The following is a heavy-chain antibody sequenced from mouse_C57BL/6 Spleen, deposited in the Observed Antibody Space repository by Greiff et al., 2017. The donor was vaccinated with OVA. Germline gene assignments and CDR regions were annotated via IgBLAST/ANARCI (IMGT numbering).Heavy chain of an antibody. D-gene: IGHD4-1*01. CDR2: IYPGDGDT. CDR3: ARRGANSDWYFDV. Sequence: VQLQQSGPELVKPGASVKISCKASGYAFSSSWMNWVKQRPGKGLEWIGRIYPGDGDTNYNGKFKGKATLTADKSSSTAYMPLSSLTSEDSAVYFCARRGANSDWYFDVWGTGTTVTVSS. V-gene: IGHV1-82*01. CDR1: GYAFSSSW. J-gene: IGHJ1*03.